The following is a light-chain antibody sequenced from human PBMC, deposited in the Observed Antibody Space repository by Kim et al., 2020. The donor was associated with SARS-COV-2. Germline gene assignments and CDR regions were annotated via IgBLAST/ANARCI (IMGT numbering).Light chain of an antibody. J-gene: IGKJ5*01. CDR3: QQYSDWRPIT. CDR2: GAS. Sequence: SPGERVTRSCRASQSISSNLAWYQQKPGQAPRLLISGASTRATNIPSRFSGSGSGREFTLTITTLQSEDFAIYYWQQYSDWRPITFGQGTRLEIK. V-gene: IGKV3-15*01. CDR1: QSISSN.